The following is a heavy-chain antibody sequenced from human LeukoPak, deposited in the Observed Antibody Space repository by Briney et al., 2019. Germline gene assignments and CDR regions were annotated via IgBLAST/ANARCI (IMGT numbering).Heavy chain of an antibody. D-gene: IGHD3-10*01. CDR3: ARVPLNYYGSGSYYDWYFDL. Sequence: SETLSLTCTVSGGSISSYYWSWIRQPAGKGLEWIGRIYSSGSTNYNPSLKSRVTMSVDTSKNQFSLKLSSLTAADTAVYYCARVPLNYYGSGSYYDWYFDLWGRGTLVTVSS. CDR2: IYSSGST. CDR1: GGSISSYY. J-gene: IGHJ2*01. V-gene: IGHV4-4*07.